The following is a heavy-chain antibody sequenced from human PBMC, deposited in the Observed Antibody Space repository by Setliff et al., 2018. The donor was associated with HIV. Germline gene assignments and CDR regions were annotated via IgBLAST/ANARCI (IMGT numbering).Heavy chain of an antibody. J-gene: IGHJ3*02. CDR3: TTSYGSGTYYRMGAFDI. CDR2: IRPKGKSSTT. Sequence: GGSLRLSCAASGFTFSSYWMSWVRQAPGKGPEWFGRIRPKGKSSTTEYAASVKGRFIMSRDDSKNSLYLQMNSLKTEDTAVYYCTTSYGSGTYYRMGAFDIWGQGTMVTVSS. D-gene: IGHD3-10*01. CDR1: GFTFSSYW. V-gene: IGHV3-72*01.